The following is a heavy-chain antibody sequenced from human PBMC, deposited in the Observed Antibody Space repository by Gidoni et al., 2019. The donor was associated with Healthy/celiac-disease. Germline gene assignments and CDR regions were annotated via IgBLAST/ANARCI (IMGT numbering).Heavy chain of an antibody. V-gene: IGHV3-66*01. CDR1: GFTVSSNY. CDR2: IYSGGST. J-gene: IGHJ3*02. CDR3: VRDSSSGDAFDI. Sequence: EVQLVESGGGLVQPGGSLRLSCSASGFTVSSNYMSWVRQAPGKGLEWVSVIYSGGSTYYADSVKGRFTISRDNSKNTLYLQMNSLRAEDTAVYYCVRDSSSGDAFDIWGQGTMVTVSS. D-gene: IGHD6-13*01.